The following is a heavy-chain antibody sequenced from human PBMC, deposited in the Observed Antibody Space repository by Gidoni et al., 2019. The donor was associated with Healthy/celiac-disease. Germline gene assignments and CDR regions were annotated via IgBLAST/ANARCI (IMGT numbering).Heavy chain of an antibody. CDR2: FSSSRSTI. D-gene: IGHD4-4*01. CDR1: RFTFRRYS. J-gene: IGHJ4*02. CDR3: SRLNREDYSTYVLGY. Sequence: EVQLGASGGGWVQPGGSLRRSCAASRFTFRRYSMNWVRPAPGKGGGWVSDFSSSRSTIYYADSVKCRFTISRDTAKNSLYLQMNSLRAEDTAVYYCSRLNREDYSTYVLGYWGQGTLVTVSS. V-gene: IGHV3-48*01.